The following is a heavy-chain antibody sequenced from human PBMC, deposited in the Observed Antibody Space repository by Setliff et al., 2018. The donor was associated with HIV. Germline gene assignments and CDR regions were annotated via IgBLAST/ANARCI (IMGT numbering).Heavy chain of an antibody. D-gene: IGHD1-26*01. V-gene: IGHV4-59*08. CDR1: GGPTRNYY. J-gene: IGHJ3*02. CDR3: ARHRPWEVDVFDI. CDR2: ISYNGIT. Sequence: SETLSLTCSVSGGPTRNYYWSWIRQPPRKGLEWVGYISYNGITTYNPSLKSRVTISVDTSKNQFSLKLTSVTAADTAVYYCARHRPWEVDVFDIWGQGTMVTVSS.